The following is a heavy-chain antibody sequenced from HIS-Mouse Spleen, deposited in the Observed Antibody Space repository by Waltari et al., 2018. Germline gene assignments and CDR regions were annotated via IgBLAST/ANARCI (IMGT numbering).Heavy chain of an antibody. CDR1: GGSISSYY. V-gene: IGHV4-59*08. CDR3: ARGGLLAATYYFDY. CDR2: IYYGGST. D-gene: IGHD2-15*01. J-gene: IGHJ4*02. Sequence: QVQLQESGPGLVKPSETLSLTCTVSGGSISSYYWSWIRQPPGKGLEWIGDIYYGGSTNSTPPLKSRVTISVDTSKNQFSRKLSSVTAADTAVYYCARGGLLAATYYFDYWGQGTLVTVSS.